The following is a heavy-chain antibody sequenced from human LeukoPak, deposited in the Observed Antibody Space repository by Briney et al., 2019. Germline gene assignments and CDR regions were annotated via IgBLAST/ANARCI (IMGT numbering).Heavy chain of an antibody. CDR1: GFTFADYT. Sequence: GGSLRLSCAASGFTFADYTMHWVRQAPGKGLEWVSGISWNSGTIGYADSVKGRFTISRDNAKNSLYLQMNSLRAEDTALYYCAKDIWQQLALFDYWGQGTLVTVSS. D-gene: IGHD6-13*01. V-gene: IGHV3-9*01. J-gene: IGHJ4*02. CDR2: ISWNSGTI. CDR3: AKDIWQQLALFDY.